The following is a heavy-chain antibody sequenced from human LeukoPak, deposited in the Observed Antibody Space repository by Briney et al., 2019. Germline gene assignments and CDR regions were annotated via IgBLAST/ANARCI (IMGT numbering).Heavy chain of an antibody. D-gene: IGHD3-10*01. CDR1: GFIFGDYA. J-gene: IGHJ4*02. Sequence: HTGGSLRLSCRGSGFIFGDYAMSWVRQAPGKGLEWVSYISRDSSTIFYADSVKGRFTISRDNAKSSPYLQMNSLRDEDTAVYYCARESVVRGLDYWGQGTLVTVSS. CDR3: ARESVVRGLDY. CDR2: ISRDSSTI. V-gene: IGHV3-48*02.